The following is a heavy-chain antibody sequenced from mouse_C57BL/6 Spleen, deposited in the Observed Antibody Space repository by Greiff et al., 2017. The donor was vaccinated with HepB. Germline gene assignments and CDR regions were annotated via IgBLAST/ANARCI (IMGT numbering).Heavy chain of an antibody. J-gene: IGHJ3*01. V-gene: IGHV2-2*01. CDR1: GFSLTSYG. CDR3: ASSYYDYEFAY. CDR2: IWSGGST. D-gene: IGHD2-4*01. Sequence: QVQLQQSGPGLVQPSQSLSITCTVSGFSLTSYGVHWVRQSPGKGLEWLGVIWSGGSTDYNAAFISRLSISKDNSKSQVFFKMNSLQADDTAIYYCASSYYDYEFAYWGQGTLVTVSA.